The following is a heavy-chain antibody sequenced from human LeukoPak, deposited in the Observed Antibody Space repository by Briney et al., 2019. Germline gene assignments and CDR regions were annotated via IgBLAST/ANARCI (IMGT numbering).Heavy chain of an antibody. D-gene: IGHD6-19*01. CDR2: INPSGGST. CDR3: ARDPIAVAGADPYYYYGMDV. V-gene: IGHV1-46*01. Sequence: ASVKVSCKASGYTFTSYYMHWVRQAPGQGLEWMGIINPSGGSTSYAQKFQGRVTVTRDTSTSTVYMELSSLRSEDTAVYYCARDPIAVAGADPYYYYGMDVWGQGTTVTVSS. J-gene: IGHJ6*02. CDR1: GYTFTSYY.